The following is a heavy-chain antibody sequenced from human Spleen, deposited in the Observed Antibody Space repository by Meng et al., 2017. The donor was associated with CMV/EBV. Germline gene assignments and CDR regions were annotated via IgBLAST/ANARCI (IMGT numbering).Heavy chain of an antibody. J-gene: IGHJ3*02. CDR1: CGSFSGYY. D-gene: IGHD5/OR15-5a*01. CDR3: ARPRRRPIYLRVSDAFDI. CDR2: INHSGST. Sequence: GSLRRSCAVYCGSFSGYYWSWIRQPPGKGLEWIGEINHSGSTNYNPSLKSRVTISVDTSKNQFSLKLSSVTAADTAVYYCARPRRRPIYLRVSDAFDIWVQGTMVTVSS. V-gene: IGHV4-34*01.